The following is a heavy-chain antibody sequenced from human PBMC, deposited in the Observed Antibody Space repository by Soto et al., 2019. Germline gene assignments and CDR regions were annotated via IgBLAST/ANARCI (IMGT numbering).Heavy chain of an antibody. CDR2: ISSSRSTI. D-gene: IGHD3-3*01. J-gene: IGHJ4*02. V-gene: IGHV3-48*02. CDR3: ARDQGSYYDFSSGAL. Sequence: GGSLRLSCAASGFTFYRYSRKGVRQAPGKALEWVSYISSSRSTIYYADSVKGRFNISRDKDKNSLYLQMNSLRDEDTAVYCCARDQGSYYDFSSGALWGQGTLVTVSS. CDR1: GFTFYRYS.